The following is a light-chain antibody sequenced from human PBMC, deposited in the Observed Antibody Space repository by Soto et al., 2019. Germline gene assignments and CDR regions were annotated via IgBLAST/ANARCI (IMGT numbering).Light chain of an antibody. V-gene: IGLV2-14*03. Sequence: QSALTQPASVSGSPGQSITISCTGASGDIGSYNYVSWYQQYPGKPPKLMVFDVSNRPSGVSDRFSGSKSGNTASLTISGLQAEDEADYYCSSYRSSTTPSVFGTGTKLTVL. CDR3: SSYRSSTTPSV. CDR1: SGDIGSYNY. CDR2: DVS. J-gene: IGLJ1*01.